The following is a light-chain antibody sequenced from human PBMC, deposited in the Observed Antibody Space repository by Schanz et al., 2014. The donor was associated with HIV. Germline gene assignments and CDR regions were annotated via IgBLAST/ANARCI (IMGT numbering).Light chain of an antibody. Sequence: QSVLTQPPSASGTPGQRVTISCSGSSSNIGSDAVNWYQHLPGAAPKLLIYANNVRPSGVPDRFSGSKSGTSASLVISGLQSEDEADYYCAGWDDSLNVWVFGGGTKLTVL. V-gene: IGLV1-44*01. CDR2: ANN. CDR3: AGWDDSLNVWV. CDR1: SSNIGSDA. J-gene: IGLJ3*02.